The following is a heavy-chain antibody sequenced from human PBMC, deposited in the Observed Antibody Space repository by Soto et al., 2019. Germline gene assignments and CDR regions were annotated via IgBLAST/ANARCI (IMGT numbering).Heavy chain of an antibody. CDR1: GYTFTSYG. CDR2: ISAYNGNT. CDR3: ARDLFNSLFLAARRYNWFYP. V-gene: IGHV1-18*01. D-gene: IGHD6-6*01. J-gene: IGHJ5*02. Sequence: GASVKVSCKASGYTFTSYGISWVRQAPGQGLEWMGWISAYNGNTNYAQKLQGRVTMTTDTSTSTAYMELRSLRSDDTAVYYCARDLFNSLFLAARRYNWFYPWGQGTLVPVSS.